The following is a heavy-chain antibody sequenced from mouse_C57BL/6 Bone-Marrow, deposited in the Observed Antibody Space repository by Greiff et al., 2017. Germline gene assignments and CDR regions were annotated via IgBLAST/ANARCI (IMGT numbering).Heavy chain of an antibody. J-gene: IGHJ4*01. V-gene: IGHV14-4*01. CDR1: GFNIKDDY. CDR2: IDPENGDT. D-gene: IGHD2-4*01. CDR3: TTFYDYYYYAMDY. Sequence: VQLQQSGAELVRPGASVKLSCTASGFNIKDDYMHWVKQRPEQGLEWIGWIDPENGDTEYASKFQGKATITADTSSNTAYLQLSSLTSAVTAVYSCTTFYDYYYYAMDYWGQGTSVTVSS.